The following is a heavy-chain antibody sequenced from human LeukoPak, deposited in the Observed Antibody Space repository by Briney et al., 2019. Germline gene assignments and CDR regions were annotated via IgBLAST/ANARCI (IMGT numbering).Heavy chain of an antibody. CDR3: ARGKGSAFKHGMDV. V-gene: IGHV4-59*01. CDR2: IYYSGST. Sequence: SETLSLTCTVSGGSISSYYWSWIRQPPGKGLEWIGYIYYSGSTNYNPSLKSRVTISVDTSKNQFSLKLSSVTAADTAVYYCARGKGSAFKHGMDVWGQGTTVTVSS. CDR1: GGSISSYY. J-gene: IGHJ6*02.